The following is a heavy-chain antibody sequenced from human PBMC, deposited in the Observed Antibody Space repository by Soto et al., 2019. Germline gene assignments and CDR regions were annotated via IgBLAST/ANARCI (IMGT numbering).Heavy chain of an antibody. CDR3: ARLGGYSDYYYYGMDV. D-gene: IGHD3-22*01. J-gene: IGHJ6*02. V-gene: IGHV1-69*13. CDR2: IIPIFGTA. CDR1: GCTFSSYA. Sequence: SVKVSCKASGCTFSSYAISWVRQAPGQGLEWMGGIIPIFGTANYAQKFQGRVTITADESTSTAYMELSSLRSEDTAVYYCARLGGYSDYYYYGMDVWGQGTRSPSP.